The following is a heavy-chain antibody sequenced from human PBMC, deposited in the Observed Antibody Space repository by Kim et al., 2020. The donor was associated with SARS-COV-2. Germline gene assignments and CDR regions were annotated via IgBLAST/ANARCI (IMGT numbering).Heavy chain of an antibody. CDR3: VKVPVSSWNTEFDC. D-gene: IGHD1-1*01. CDR2: INVRSDNT. J-gene: IGHJ4*02. V-gene: IGHV3-23*01. Sequence: GGSLRLSCAASGFTFSSCPMSWVRQAPGKGLEWVSGINVRSDNTYYADSVKGRFTISRDTSKNTLYLQMDSLRAEDTALCYCVKVPVSSWNTEFDCWDQGTLVTVSS. CDR1: GFTFSSCP.